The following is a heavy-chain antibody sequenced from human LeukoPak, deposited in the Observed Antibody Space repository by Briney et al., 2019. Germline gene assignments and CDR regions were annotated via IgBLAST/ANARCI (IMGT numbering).Heavy chain of an antibody. CDR1: GFTFSSYS. CDR2: ISSSSSYI. J-gene: IGHJ4*02. Sequence: GGSLRLSCAASGFTFSSYSMNWVRQAPGKGLEWVSSISSSSSYIYYADSVKGRFTISRDNAKNSLHLQMNSLRAEDTAVYYCASDFWSGYYTGISPNGWGQGTLVTVSS. D-gene: IGHD3-3*01. CDR3: ASDFWSGYYTGISPNG. V-gene: IGHV3-21*01.